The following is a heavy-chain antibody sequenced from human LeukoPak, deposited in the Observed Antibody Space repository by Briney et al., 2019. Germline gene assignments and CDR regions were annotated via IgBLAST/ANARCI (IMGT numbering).Heavy chain of an antibody. CDR2: ISSSSSYI. CDR3: ARESPLYKYCSGGSCYSATPSLRAYYYYMDV. D-gene: IGHD2-15*01. Sequence: GGSLRLSCAASGLTFSRYSMNWVRQAPGKGLEWVSSISSSSSYIHYADSVKGRFTISRDNAKNSLYLQMNSLRAEDTALYYCARESPLYKYCSGGSCYSATPSLRAYYYYMDVWGKGTTVTVSS. V-gene: IGHV3-21*04. J-gene: IGHJ6*03. CDR1: GLTFSRYS.